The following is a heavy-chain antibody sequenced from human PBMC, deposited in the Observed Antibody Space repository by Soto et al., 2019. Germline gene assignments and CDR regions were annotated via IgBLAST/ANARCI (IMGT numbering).Heavy chain of an antibody. Sequence: GGSLRLSCAASGVTFSMYWMHWVRQAPGKGLLWVSRINGDGTDTTYADSVKGRFTISRDNAKNTVYLQMNGLRAEDTAVYYCAREVGRGSGSYYLDYWGQETLVTVS. J-gene: IGHJ4*02. CDR3: AREVGRGSGSYYLDY. V-gene: IGHV3-74*03. D-gene: IGHD3-16*01. CDR1: GVTFSMYW. CDR2: INGDGTDT.